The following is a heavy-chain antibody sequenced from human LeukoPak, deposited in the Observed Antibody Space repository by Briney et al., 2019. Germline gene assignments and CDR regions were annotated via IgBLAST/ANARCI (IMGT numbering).Heavy chain of an antibody. CDR3: ATDQGYDILTGARSNWLDP. J-gene: IGHJ5*02. V-gene: IGHV1-24*01. CDR2: FAPEDGET. CDR1: GYTLTELS. D-gene: IGHD3-9*01. Sequence: ASVKVSCKVSGYTLTELSMHWVRQAPGKGLEWMGGFAPEDGETIYAQKFQGRVTMTEDTSTDTAYMELSSLRSEDTAVYYCATDQGYDILTGARSNWLDPWGQGTLVTVSS.